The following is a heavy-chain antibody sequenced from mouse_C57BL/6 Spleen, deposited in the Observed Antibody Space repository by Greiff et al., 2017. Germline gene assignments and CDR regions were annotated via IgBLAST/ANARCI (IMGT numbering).Heavy chain of an antibody. D-gene: IGHD1-1*01. CDR3: ARSGSSYGENFAY. CDR2: INPSNGGT. V-gene: IGHV1-53*01. J-gene: IGHJ3*01. CDR1: GYTFTSYW. Sequence: QVQLQQPGTELVKPGASVKLSCKASGYTFTSYWMHWVKQRPGQGLEWIGNINPSNGGTNYNEKFKSNATLTVDKSSSTAYMQLSSLTSEDSAVYYCARSGSSYGENFAYWGQGTLVTVSA.